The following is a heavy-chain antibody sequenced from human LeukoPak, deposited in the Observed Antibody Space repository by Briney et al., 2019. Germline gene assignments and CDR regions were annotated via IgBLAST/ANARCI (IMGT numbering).Heavy chain of an antibody. D-gene: IGHD3-22*01. J-gene: IGHJ5*02. CDR1: GYTLTELS. CDR3: ATGIPTYYYDSSGYP. Sequence: ASVKVSCKVSGYTLTELSMHWVRQAPGKGLEWMGGFDPEDGETIYAQKFQGRVTVTEDTSTDTAYMELSSLRSEDTAVYYCATGIPTYYYDSSGYPWGQGTLVTVSS. V-gene: IGHV1-24*01. CDR2: FDPEDGET.